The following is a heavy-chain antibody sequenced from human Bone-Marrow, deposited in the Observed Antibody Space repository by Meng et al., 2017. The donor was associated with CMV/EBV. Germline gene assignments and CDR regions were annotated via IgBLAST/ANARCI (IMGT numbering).Heavy chain of an antibody. V-gene: IGHV1-69*04. J-gene: IGHJ4*02. CDR1: GGTFSSYT. CDR3: ARESSDHTDKADY. Sequence: SVKVSCKASGGTFSSYTISWVRQAPGQGLEWMGRIIPILGIANYAQKFQGRVTITADKSTSTAYMELSSLRSEDTAVYYCARESSDHTDKADYWGQGTRVTVSS. CDR2: IIPILGIA. D-gene: IGHD3-22*01.